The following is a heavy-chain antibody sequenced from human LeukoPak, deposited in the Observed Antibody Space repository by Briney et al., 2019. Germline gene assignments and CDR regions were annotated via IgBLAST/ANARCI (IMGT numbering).Heavy chain of an antibody. D-gene: IGHD3-22*01. CDR1: GFTFSTYG. Sequence: GGPLRLSCAASGFTFSTYGMHWVRQAPGKGLEWVAVIWYDGSNKYYADSVKGRFTISRDNSKNTLYLQMNSLRVEDTAVYYCAREDYYDSSVAWYFDLWGRGTLVTVSS. V-gene: IGHV3-33*01. J-gene: IGHJ2*01. CDR3: AREDYYDSSVAWYFDL. CDR2: IWYDGSNK.